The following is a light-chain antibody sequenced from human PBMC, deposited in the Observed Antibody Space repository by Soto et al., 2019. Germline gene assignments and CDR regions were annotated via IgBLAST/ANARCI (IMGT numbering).Light chain of an antibody. CDR1: GSNIGAGYD. V-gene: IGLV1-40*01. CDR3: QSYDSILDGFWV. CDR2: GDT. J-gene: IGLJ3*02. Sequence: QAVLTQPPSVSGAPGQRVTISCTGSGSNIGAGYDVHWYQQLPGTAPKLLISGDTNRPSGVPDRFSASKSGTSASLAITGLQAEDEADYSCQSYDSILDGFWVFGGGTKLTVL.